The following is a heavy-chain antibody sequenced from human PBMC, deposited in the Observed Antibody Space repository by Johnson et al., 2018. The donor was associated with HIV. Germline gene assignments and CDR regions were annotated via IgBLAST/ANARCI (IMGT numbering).Heavy chain of an antibody. CDR1: GLTFDDYA. J-gene: IGHJ3*02. D-gene: IGHD4-17*01. CDR2: IRWNSGSI. Sequence: VQLVESGGGLVQPGRSLRLSCAASGLTFDDYAMHWVRQAPGKGMARVTGIRWNSGSIGYADSVKGRFTISRDNAKNSLYLQMNSLGFEDTALYYCAKGVYGDYVRPAFDIWGQGTMVTVSS. CDR3: AKGVYGDYVRPAFDI. V-gene: IGHV3-9*01.